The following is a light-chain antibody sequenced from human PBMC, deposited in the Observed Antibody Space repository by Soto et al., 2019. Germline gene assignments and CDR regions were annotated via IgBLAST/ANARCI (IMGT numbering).Light chain of an antibody. Sequence: ELVLTQSPGTLSLSPGERATLSCRASQSVSSSYLAWYQHKPGQAPRLLIFAASSRATGIPDRFSGSGSGTDFTLTISRLEPEDFAVYFCQQYGSSPLTFGGGIKVEIK. J-gene: IGKJ4*01. V-gene: IGKV3-20*01. CDR1: QSVSSSY. CDR2: AAS. CDR3: QQYGSSPLT.